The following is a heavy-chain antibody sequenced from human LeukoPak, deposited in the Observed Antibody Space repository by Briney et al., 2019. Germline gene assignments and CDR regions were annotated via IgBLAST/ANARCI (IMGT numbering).Heavy chain of an antibody. Sequence: PGGSLRLSCAASGFTFNTTAMSWVRQAPGKGLKWVSAISGRTGGTYYADSVKGRFTISRDNSKRTLYLQMDSLRAEDTAVYYCAKCGNSGCHLIDYWGQGTLVTVSS. CDR2: ISGRTGGT. V-gene: IGHV3-23*01. D-gene: IGHD5-12*01. CDR3: AKCGNSGCHLIDY. CDR1: GFTFNTTA. J-gene: IGHJ4*02.